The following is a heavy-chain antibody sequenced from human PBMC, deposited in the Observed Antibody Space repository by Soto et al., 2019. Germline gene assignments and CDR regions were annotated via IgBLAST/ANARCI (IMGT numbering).Heavy chain of an antibody. D-gene: IGHD6-6*01. CDR1: GGSISSGGYY. J-gene: IGHJ5*02. V-gene: IGHV4-31*03. CDR3: AREFDDSSSPRFDP. Sequence: SETLSLTCTVSGGSISSGGYYWSWIRQHPGKGLEWIGYIYYSGSTYYNPSLKSRVTISVDTSKNQFSLKLSRLRSDDTAVYYCAREFDDSSSPRFDPWGQGTLVTVSS. CDR2: IYYSGST.